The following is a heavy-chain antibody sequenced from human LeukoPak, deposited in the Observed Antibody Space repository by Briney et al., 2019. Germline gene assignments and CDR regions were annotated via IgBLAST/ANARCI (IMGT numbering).Heavy chain of an antibody. D-gene: IGHD3-9*01. CDR1: GFTFSSYW. Sequence: GSLRLSCAASGFTFSSYWMHWVRQAPGKGLVWVSRINSDGSSTSYADSVKGRFTISRDNAKNTLYLQMNSLRAEDTAVYYCARDRFPAVDILTGYYLDAFDIWGQGTMVTVSS. J-gene: IGHJ3*02. CDR3: ARDRFPAVDILTGYYLDAFDI. CDR2: INSDGSST. V-gene: IGHV3-74*01.